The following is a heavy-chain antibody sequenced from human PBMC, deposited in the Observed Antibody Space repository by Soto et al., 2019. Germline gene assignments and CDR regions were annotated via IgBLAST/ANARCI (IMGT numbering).Heavy chain of an antibody. V-gene: IGHV4-34*01. CDR1: GGSFSGYY. CDR2: INHSGST. J-gene: IGHJ5*02. D-gene: IGHD2-2*01. CDR3: ARGPYCSSTSCYDNWFDP. Sequence: QVQLQQWGAGLLKPSETLSLTCVVYGGSFSGYYWSWIRQPPGKGLEWIGKINHSGSTNYNPSLKSRVTISEDTSKNQFSLEVSSGTAADTAVYYCARGPYCSSTSCYDNWFDPWGQGTLVTVSS.